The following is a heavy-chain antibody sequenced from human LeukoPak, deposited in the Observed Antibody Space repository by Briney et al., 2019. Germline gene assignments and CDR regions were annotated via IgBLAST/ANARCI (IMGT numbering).Heavy chain of an antibody. V-gene: IGHV3-30*03. J-gene: IGHJ4*02. CDR1: GFTFSSYG. Sequence: GGSLRLSCAASGFTFSSYGMHWVRQAPGKGLEWVAVISYDGSNKYYADSVKGRFTISRDNSKNTLCLQMNSLRAEDTAVYYCASDDSSGYYLWYWGQGTLVTVSS. D-gene: IGHD3-22*01. CDR3: ASDDSSGYYLWY. CDR2: ISYDGSNK.